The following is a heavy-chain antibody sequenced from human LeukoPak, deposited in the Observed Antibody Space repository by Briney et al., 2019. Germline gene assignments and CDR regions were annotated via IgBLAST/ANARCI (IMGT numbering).Heavy chain of an antibody. V-gene: IGHV3-7*01. Sequence: PGGSLRLSCAASGFTFSTYFMTWVRQAPGKGLEWVANMDEDGREKNYADSVKGRFTISRDNAKNSLYLEMNSLRDDDTAVYYCATYLDRSRSFRDLASWGQGTLVTVSS. CDR2: MDEDGREK. CDR1: GFTFSTYF. J-gene: IGHJ4*02. D-gene: IGHD3/OR15-3a*01. CDR3: ATYLDRSRSFRDLAS.